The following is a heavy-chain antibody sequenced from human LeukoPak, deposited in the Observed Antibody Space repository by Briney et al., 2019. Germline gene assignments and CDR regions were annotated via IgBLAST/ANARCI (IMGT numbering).Heavy chain of an antibody. Sequence: SETLSLTCAVYGGSFSGYYWSWIRQPPGKGLEWIGEINHSGSTNYNPSLKSRVTISVDTSKNQFSLKLSSVTAADTAVYYCARGMIVVVTNDAFDIWGQGTMVTVSS. CDR1: GGSFSGYY. D-gene: IGHD2-21*02. CDR3: ARGMIVVVTNDAFDI. J-gene: IGHJ3*02. CDR2: INHSGST. V-gene: IGHV4-34*01.